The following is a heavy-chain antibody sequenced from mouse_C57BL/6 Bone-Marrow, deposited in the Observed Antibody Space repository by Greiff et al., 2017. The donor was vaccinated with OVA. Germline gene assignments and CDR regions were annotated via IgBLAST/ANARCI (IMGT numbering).Heavy chain of an antibody. D-gene: IGHD2-3*01. CDR1: GYTFTSYW. V-gene: IGHV1-64*01. CDR2: IHPNSGST. CDR3: VRRRGWLLSFAY. J-gene: IGHJ3*01. Sequence: VQLQQPGAELVKPGASVKLSCKASGYTFTSYWMHWVKQRPGQGLEWIGMIHPNSGSTNYNENFKSKATLTVDKSSSTAYMQLSSLTSEDSAVYYCVRRRGWLLSFAYWGQGTLVTVSA.